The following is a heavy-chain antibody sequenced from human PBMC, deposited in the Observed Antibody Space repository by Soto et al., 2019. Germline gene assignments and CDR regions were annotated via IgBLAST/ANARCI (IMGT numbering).Heavy chain of an antibody. CDR1: GYTFTSYD. Sequence: ASVKVSCKASGYTFTSYDINWVRQATGQGLEWIGWIVLGNGNTNYAQKFQERVTITRDMSTSTAYMEVRSLTFEDTAVYYCATRIGNIGWYWLDTWGQGTLVTVSS. J-gene: IGHJ5*02. D-gene: IGHD6-19*01. CDR3: ATRIGNIGWYWLDT. CDR2: IVLGNGNT. V-gene: IGHV1-58*02.